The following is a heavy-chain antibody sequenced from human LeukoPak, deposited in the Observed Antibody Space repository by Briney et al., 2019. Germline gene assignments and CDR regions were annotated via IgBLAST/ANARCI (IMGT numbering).Heavy chain of an antibody. CDR2: IYHSGST. CDR1: GGSISSGGYS. J-gene: IGHJ4*02. Sequence: SETLSLTCAVSGGSISSGGYSWGWIRQPPGKGLEWIGYIYHSGSTYYNPSLKSRVTISVDRSKNQFSLKLSSVTAADTAVYYCASTYGSGSYYNEDYWGQGTLVTVSS. V-gene: IGHV4-30-2*01. D-gene: IGHD3-10*01. CDR3: ASTYGSGSYYNEDY.